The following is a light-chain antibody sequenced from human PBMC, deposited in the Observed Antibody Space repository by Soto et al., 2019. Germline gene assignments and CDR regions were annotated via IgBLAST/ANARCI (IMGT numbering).Light chain of an antibody. CDR1: QSLLHSDGYNY. CDR2: LGS. Sequence: DIVMTQSPLSLPVTPGEPASISCRSSQSLLHSDGYNYLDWFVQRPGQSQQLLIYLGSSRASGVPDRFSGSGSGTDFTLKISRVEAEDVGVYYCLQALQTPLTFGGGTKVDIK. V-gene: IGKV2-28*01. CDR3: LQALQTPLT. J-gene: IGKJ4*01.